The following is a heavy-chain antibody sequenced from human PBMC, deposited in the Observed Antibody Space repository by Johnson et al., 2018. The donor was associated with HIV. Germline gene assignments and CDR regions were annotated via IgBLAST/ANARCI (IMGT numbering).Heavy chain of an antibody. D-gene: IGHD2-21*01. J-gene: IGHJ3*02. CDR1: GFSFSSYG. CDR2: ISYDGTNK. V-gene: IGHV3-30*18. CDR3: AKSIVVVSAGNNDDAFDI. Sequence: QVQLVESGGGVVQPGTSLRLSCAASGFSFSSYGMHWVRQATGKGLEWVAVISYDGTNKYYADSVKGRFTISRDNPKNTLYLQMNSLRAEDTAVYYCAKSIVVVSAGNNDDAFDIWGQGKRVTVSS.